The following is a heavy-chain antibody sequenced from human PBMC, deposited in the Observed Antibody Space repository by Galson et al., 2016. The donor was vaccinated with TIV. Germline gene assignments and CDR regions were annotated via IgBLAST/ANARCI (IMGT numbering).Heavy chain of an antibody. D-gene: IGHD3-16*01. V-gene: IGHV4-34*01. CDR1: GGSFRGYY. CDR2: IYYSRHT. Sequence: SETLSLTCGVSGGSFRGYYWTWIRLPPGKGLEWIGTIYYSRHTYYTSSLKSRVTVSVDASRNQFSLKLTSVTASDTAIYYCARQEQEMEAPLWDWGQGTLVTVSS. CDR3: ARQEQEMEAPLWD. J-gene: IGHJ4*02.